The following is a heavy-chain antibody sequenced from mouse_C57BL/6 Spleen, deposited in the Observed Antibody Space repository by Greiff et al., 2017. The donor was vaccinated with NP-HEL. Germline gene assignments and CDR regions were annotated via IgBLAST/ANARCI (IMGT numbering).Heavy chain of an antibody. J-gene: IGHJ2*01. CDR3: ALSTTVVATDFDY. V-gene: IGHV14-3*01. CDR2: IDPANGNT. Sequence: VQLQQSVAELVRPGASVKLSCTASGFNIKNTYMHWVKQRPEQGLEWIGRIDPANGNTKYAPKFQGKATITADTSSNTAYLQLSSLTSEDTAIYYGALSTTVVATDFDYWGQGTTLTVSS. CDR1: GFNIKNTY. D-gene: IGHD1-1*01.